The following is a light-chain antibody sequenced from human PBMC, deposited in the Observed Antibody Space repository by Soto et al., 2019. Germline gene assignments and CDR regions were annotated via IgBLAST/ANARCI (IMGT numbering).Light chain of an antibody. CDR3: EQANSFPFT. V-gene: IGKV1-12*02. CDR1: QIIGTW. J-gene: IGKJ3*01. CDR2: GAS. Sequence: DIQMTQSPSSVSASIGDRVTITCRASQIIGTWLAWYQQKPGKAPTLLIYGASTLQSGVPSRFSGSGSGTDFTLTITSVQAEDSAIYYCEQANSFPFTFGRGTKVDIK.